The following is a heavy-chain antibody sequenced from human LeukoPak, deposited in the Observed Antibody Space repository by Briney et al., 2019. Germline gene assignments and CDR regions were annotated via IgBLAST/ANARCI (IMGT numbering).Heavy chain of an antibody. CDR1: GYTFTGNY. V-gene: IGHV1-2*02. CDR2: INPNSGGT. Sequence: GASVKVSCKASGYTFTGNYMHWVRQAPGQGLEWMGWINPNSGGTNYAQKFQGRVTMTRDTSISTAYMELSRLRSDDTAVYYCARDGKPWLVTSLFDYWGQGTLVTVSS. D-gene: IGHD6-19*01. J-gene: IGHJ4*02. CDR3: ARDGKPWLVTSLFDY.